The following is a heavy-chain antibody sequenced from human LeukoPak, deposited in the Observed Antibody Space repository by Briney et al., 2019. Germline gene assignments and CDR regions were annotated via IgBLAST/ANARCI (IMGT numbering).Heavy chain of an antibody. V-gene: IGHV1-24*01. Sequence: ASVKVSCKVSGYTLTELSMHWVRQAPGKGLEWMGGFDPEDGETIYAQKFQGRVTMTEDTSTDTAYMELSSLRSEDTAVYYCASLRGGYNFEAFDIWGQGTMVTVSS. CDR2: FDPEDGET. J-gene: IGHJ3*02. D-gene: IGHD5-24*01. CDR3: ASLRGGYNFEAFDI. CDR1: GYTLTELS.